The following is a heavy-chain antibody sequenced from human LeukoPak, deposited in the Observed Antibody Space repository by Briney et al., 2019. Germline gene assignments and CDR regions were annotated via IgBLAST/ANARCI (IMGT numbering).Heavy chain of an antibody. Sequence: SVKVSCKASGGTFSSYAISWVRQAPGQGLEWMGGIIPIFGTANYAQKFQGRVTITTDESTSTAYMELSSLRSEDTAVYYCARNPLHYYDSSGYLGYFDYWGQGTLVTVSS. CDR1: GGTFSSYA. D-gene: IGHD3-22*01. CDR3: ARNPLHYYDSSGYLGYFDY. CDR2: IIPIFGTA. V-gene: IGHV1-69*05. J-gene: IGHJ4*02.